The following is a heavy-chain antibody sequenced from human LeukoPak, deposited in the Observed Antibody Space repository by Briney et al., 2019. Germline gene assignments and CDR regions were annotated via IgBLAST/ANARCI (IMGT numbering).Heavy chain of an antibody. J-gene: IGHJ3*02. V-gene: IGHV1-46*01. CDR1: GYTFTSYY. CDR3: ARDPSYYDSLTGYHHDAFDI. CDR2: INPSGGST. D-gene: IGHD3-9*01. Sequence: ASVKVSCKASGYTFTSYYMHWVRQAPGQGLEWMGIINPSGGSTSYAQKFQGRVTMTRGTATSTVYMELSSLRSEDTAVYYWARDPSYYDSLTGYHHDAFDIWGQGTMVTVSS.